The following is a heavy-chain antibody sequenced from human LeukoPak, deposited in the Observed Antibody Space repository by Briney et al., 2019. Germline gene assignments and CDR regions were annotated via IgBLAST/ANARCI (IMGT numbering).Heavy chain of an antibody. CDR1: GGSISSSSYY. V-gene: IGHV4-39*01. Sequence: SETLSLTCTVSGGSISSSSYYWGWIRQPPGKGLEWIATIYYSGSTYYNPSLKSRVTISVDTSKNQFSLKLNSVTATDTAMYYCARTPYYYSYMDVWGKGTTVTVSS. D-gene: IGHD1-1*01. J-gene: IGHJ6*03. CDR2: IYYSGST. CDR3: ARTPYYYSYMDV.